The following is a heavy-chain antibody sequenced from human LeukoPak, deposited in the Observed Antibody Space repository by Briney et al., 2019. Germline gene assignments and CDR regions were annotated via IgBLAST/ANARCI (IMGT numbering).Heavy chain of an antibody. CDR3: ASRKLGNDY. V-gene: IGHV4-59*02. CDR2: IYHTGSI. D-gene: IGHD7-27*01. Sequence: PSETLSLTCTISGGSVSDYYWSWIRQSPGKGLEWIGYIYHTGSISYSPSLESRVTISADTSQNQFSLKLSSVTAADTAVYYCASRKLGNDYWGQGTLVTVSS. CDR1: GGSVSDYY. J-gene: IGHJ4*02.